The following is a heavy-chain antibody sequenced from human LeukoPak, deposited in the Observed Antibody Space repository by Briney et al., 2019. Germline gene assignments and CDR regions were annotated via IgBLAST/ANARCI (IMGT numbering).Heavy chain of an antibody. CDR2: MNPNSGNT. CDR3: ARGKFPRKGNPHFKFDY. V-gene: IGHV1-8*02. Sequence: ASVKVSCKASGGTFSSYAISWVRQATGQGLEWMGWMNPNSGNTGYAQKFQGRVTMTRNTSISTAYMELSSLRSEDTAVYYCARGKFPRKGNPHFKFDYWGQGTLVTVSS. J-gene: IGHJ4*02. CDR1: GGTFSSYA. D-gene: IGHD2/OR15-2a*01.